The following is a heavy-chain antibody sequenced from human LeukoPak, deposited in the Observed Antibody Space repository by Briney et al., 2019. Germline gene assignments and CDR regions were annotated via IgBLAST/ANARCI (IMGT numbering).Heavy chain of an antibody. D-gene: IGHD1-14*01. J-gene: IGHJ4*02. CDR2: INPSSGNT. Sequence: ASVKVSCKASGYTFTSYGINWVRQATGQGLEWRGWINPSSGNTGFAQKFQGRVTMTRNTSISTAYMELSSLTSEDTAVYYCARGPPEHPQGYWGQGTLVTVSS. CDR3: ARGPPEHPQGY. V-gene: IGHV1-8*01. CDR1: GYTFTSYG.